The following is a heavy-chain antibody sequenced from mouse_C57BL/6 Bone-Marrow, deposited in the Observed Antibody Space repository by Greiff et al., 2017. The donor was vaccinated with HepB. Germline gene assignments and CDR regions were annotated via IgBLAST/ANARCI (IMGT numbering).Heavy chain of an antibody. CDR3: AIPLTAQATPLDY. CDR1: GFNIKNTY. Sequence: EVKLVESVAELVRPGASVKLSCTASGFNIKNTYMHWVKQRPEQGLEWIGRIDPANGNTKYAPKFQGKATITADTSSNTAYLQLSSLTSEDTAIYYCAIPLTAQATPLDYWGQGTTLTVSS. CDR2: IDPANGNT. D-gene: IGHD3-2*02. V-gene: IGHV14-3*01. J-gene: IGHJ2*01.